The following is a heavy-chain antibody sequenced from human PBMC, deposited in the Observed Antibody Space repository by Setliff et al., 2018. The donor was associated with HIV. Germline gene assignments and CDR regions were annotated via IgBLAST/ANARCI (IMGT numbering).Heavy chain of an antibody. Sequence: NPSETLSLTCTVSGGSVSSRGYYWGWIRQPPGKGPEWIANILYGGNTYYNPSLKSRVTISVDTSKTHFSLKLNSVTAADTAVYFCARPTTGVGGGAAFDIWGQGTMVTVS. CDR2: ILYGGNT. CDR3: ARPTTGVGGGAAFDI. V-gene: IGHV4-39*02. D-gene: IGHD2-8*01. CDR1: GGSVSSRGYY. J-gene: IGHJ3*02.